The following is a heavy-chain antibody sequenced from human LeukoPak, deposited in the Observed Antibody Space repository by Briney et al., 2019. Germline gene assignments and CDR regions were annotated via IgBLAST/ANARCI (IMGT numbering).Heavy chain of an antibody. CDR2: IYTSGST. CDR3: AIAPAEFDY. Sequence: SQTLSLTCTVSGGSISSYYWSWNRQPDGQGLEWIGRIYTSGSTNYNPSLKSRVTTSVATSKNQFSLKLSSVTAADTAVYYCAIAPAEFDYWGQGTLVTVSS. CDR1: GGSISSYY. J-gene: IGHJ4*02. V-gene: IGHV4-4*07.